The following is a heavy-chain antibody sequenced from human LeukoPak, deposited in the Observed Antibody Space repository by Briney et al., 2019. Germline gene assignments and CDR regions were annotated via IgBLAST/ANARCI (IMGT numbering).Heavy chain of an antibody. Sequence: GGSLRLSCAASGFTFSSYWMSWVRQAPGKGLEWVANIKQDGSEKYYVDSVKGRFTISRDDAKNSLYVQMNSLRDEDTAVYYCARVGYSGWNLEYWGQGTLVTVSS. CDR1: GFTFSSYW. V-gene: IGHV3-7*01. CDR2: IKQDGSEK. J-gene: IGHJ4*02. D-gene: IGHD5-12*01. CDR3: ARVGYSGWNLEY.